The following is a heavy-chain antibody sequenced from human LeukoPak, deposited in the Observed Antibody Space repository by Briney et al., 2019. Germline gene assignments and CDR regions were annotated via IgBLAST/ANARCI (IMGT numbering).Heavy chain of an antibody. D-gene: IGHD4-23*01. CDR3: ARRAGGYSHPYDY. V-gene: IGHV1-69*05. Sequence: SVKVSCKASGGTFSSYAISWVRQAPGQGLEWMGGIIPIFGTANYAQKFQGRVTMTRDTSTSTVYMELSSLRSEDTAVYYCARRAGGYSHPYDYWGQGTLVTVSS. CDR1: GGTFSSYA. CDR2: IIPIFGTA. J-gene: IGHJ4*02.